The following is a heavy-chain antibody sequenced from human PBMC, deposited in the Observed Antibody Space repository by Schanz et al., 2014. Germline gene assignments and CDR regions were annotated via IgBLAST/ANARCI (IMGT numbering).Heavy chain of an antibody. Sequence: EVQLVESGGGLVQPGGSLRLSCAASGFTFSSYWMHWVRQVPGKGLVWVSRIKSDGSSTSYADSVKGRFTISRDNSKNTVHLQMSSLRVEDTAVYYCARVDSSGYFFDNWGQGTRVTVSS. CDR1: GFTFSSYW. D-gene: IGHD3-22*01. V-gene: IGHV3-74*01. CDR2: IKSDGSST. CDR3: ARVDSSGYFFDN. J-gene: IGHJ4*02.